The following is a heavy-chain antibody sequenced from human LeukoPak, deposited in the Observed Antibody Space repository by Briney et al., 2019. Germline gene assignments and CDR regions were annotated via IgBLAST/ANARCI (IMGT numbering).Heavy chain of an antibody. V-gene: IGHV3-15*01. Sequence: GGSLRLSCAASGFTFSNAWMSWVRQAPGKGLEWVGRIKSKTDGGTTDYAAPVKGRFTISRGDSKNTLYLQMNSLKTEDTAVYYCTTFRGYSSSWYLFDYWGQGTLVTVSS. CDR2: IKSKTDGGTT. D-gene: IGHD6-13*01. CDR1: GFTFSNAW. J-gene: IGHJ4*02. CDR3: TTFRGYSSSWYLFDY.